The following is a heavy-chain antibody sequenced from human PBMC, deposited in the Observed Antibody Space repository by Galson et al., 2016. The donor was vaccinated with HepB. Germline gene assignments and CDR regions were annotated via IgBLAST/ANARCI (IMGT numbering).Heavy chain of an antibody. J-gene: IGHJ4*02. CDR2: ISYHGIDK. CDR1: GFRFSGHG. D-gene: IGHD1-7*01. V-gene: IGHV3-30*18. Sequence: SLRLSCAASGFRFSGHGMHWVRQAPGKGLEWVGIISYHGIDKSIADSVKGRFSISRDNSRNILYLQMNSLRPEDTAVYYWDKGGDNWNFFDSCGQGTLVTVSS. CDR3: DKGGDNWNFFDS.